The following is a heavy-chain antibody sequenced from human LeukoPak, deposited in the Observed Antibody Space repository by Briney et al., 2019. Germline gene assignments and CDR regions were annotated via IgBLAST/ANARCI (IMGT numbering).Heavy chain of an antibody. CDR1: SGSISSYY. D-gene: IGHD3-22*01. CDR3: ASGTWGFYDTTVGVY. CDR2: IYYSGHT. Sequence: SETLSLTCTVSSGSISSYYWSWIRQPPGKGLEYIGYIYYSGHTNYNPSLKSRVTISVDMSKNEFSLMLSSVTTADTAVFYCASGTWGFYDTTVGVYWGQGTLVTVSS. J-gene: IGHJ4*02. V-gene: IGHV4-59*01.